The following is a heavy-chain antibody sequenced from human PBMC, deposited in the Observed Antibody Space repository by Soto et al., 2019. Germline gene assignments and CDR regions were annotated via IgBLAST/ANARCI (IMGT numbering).Heavy chain of an antibody. J-gene: IGHJ6*02. V-gene: IGHV1-69*01. D-gene: IGHD2-8*01. CDR3: ARALGYCTNGVCLVGYHYYGMDV. Sequence: QVQLVQSGAEVKKPGSSVKVSCKASGGTFSSYAISWVRQAPGQGLEWMGGIIPIFGTANYAQKFQGRVTITADESTSTAYMELSSLRSEDTAVYYCARALGYCTNGVCLVGYHYYGMDVWGQGTTVTVSS. CDR2: IIPIFGTA. CDR1: GGTFSSYA.